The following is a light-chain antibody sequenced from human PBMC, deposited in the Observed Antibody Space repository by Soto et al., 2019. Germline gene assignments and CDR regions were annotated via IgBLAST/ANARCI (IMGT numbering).Light chain of an antibody. Sequence: EIVLTQSPGTLSLSPGERATLSCRASQSISSSYLAWYQHKPGQAPRLLLFATSIMATGIPDRISGSGSGTDFTLSISRLEPEDFAVYYCQQYDTSPFTFGPGTKVDIK. CDR2: ATS. V-gene: IGKV3-20*01. J-gene: IGKJ3*01. CDR1: QSISSSY. CDR3: QQYDTSPFT.